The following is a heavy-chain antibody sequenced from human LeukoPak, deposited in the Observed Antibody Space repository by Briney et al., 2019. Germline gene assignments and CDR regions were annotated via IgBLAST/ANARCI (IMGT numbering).Heavy chain of an antibody. Sequence: SETLSLTCTVSGGSISSSSYYWGWIRQPPGKGLEWIGSIYYSGSTYYNPSLKSRVTISVDTSKNQFSLKLSSVTAADTAVYYCARGRSGGDYLYYYYYMDVWGKGTTVTVSS. CDR3: ARGRSGGDYLYYYYYMDV. CDR1: GGSISSSSYY. V-gene: IGHV4-39*01. J-gene: IGHJ6*03. D-gene: IGHD4-17*01. CDR2: IYYSGST.